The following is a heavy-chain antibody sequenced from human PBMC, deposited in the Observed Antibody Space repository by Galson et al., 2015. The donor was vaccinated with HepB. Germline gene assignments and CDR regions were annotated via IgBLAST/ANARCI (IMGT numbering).Heavy chain of an antibody. J-gene: IGHJ4*02. CDR3: ARGDYYGSGIDY. CDR1: GFTFSDYY. V-gene: IGHV3-11*05. CDR2: ISSSSSYT. Sequence: SLRLSCAASGFTFSDYYMSWIRQAPGKGLEWVSYISSSSSYTNYADSVKGRFTISRDNAKNSLYLQMNSLRAEDTAVYYCARGDYYGSGIDYWGQGTLVTVSS. D-gene: IGHD3-10*01.